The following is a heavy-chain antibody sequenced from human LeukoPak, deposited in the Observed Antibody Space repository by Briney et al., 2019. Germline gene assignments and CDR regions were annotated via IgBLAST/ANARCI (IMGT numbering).Heavy chain of an antibody. V-gene: IGHV4-34*01. CDR2: INHSGST. Sequence: SETLSLTCAVYGGSFSGYYWSWIRQPPGKGLEWIGEINHSGSTNYNPSLKSRVTISVDTSKNQFSLKLTSMTAADTAVYYCARPRRGGYLDVWGKGTTVIVSS. D-gene: IGHD3-16*01. CDR3: ARPRRGGYLDV. J-gene: IGHJ6*03. CDR1: GGSFSGYY.